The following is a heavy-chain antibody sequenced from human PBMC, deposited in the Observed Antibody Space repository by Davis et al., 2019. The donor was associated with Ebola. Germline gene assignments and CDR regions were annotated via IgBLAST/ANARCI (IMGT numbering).Heavy chain of an antibody. CDR3: ARQGSWDSSGSYYDY. D-gene: IGHD3-22*01. CDR1: GYSFTSYW. Sequence: KVSCKGSGYSFTSYWIGWVRQMPGKGLEWMGIIYPGDSDTRYSPSFQGQVTISADKSISTAYLQWSSLKASDTAMYYCARQGSWDSSGSYYDYWGQGTLVTVSS. V-gene: IGHV5-51*01. J-gene: IGHJ4*02. CDR2: IYPGDSDT.